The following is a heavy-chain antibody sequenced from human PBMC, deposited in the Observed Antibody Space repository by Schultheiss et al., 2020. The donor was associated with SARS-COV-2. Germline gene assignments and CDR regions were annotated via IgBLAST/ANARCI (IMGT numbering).Heavy chain of an antibody. CDR3: ARRRSDGNWWLDT. V-gene: IGHV4-59*08. CDR1: GVSISSYC. Sequence: SETLSLTCTVSGVSISSYCWNWIRQSPGKGLESIGFIHDSGITNYNPSLKSRVTISVDTSKNQFSLKLTSVIAADTAVYYCARRRSDGNWWLDTWGQGTLVTVSS. D-gene: IGHD2-8*02. CDR2: IHDSGIT. J-gene: IGHJ5*02.